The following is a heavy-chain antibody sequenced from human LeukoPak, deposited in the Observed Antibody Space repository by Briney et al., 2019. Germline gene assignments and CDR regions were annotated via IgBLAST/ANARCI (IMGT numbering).Heavy chain of an antibody. CDR2: ISGSGGST. J-gene: IGHJ4*02. CDR3: ARADEMPSATIGPAGY. D-gene: IGHD5-24*01. V-gene: IGHV3-23*01. CDR1: RFTFSSYA. Sequence: GGSLRLSCAASRFTFSSYAMSWVRQAPGKGLEWVSAISGSGGSTYYADFVKGRFTISRDNSKNTLYLQMNSLRAEDTAVYYCARADEMPSATIGPAGYWGQGTLVTVSP.